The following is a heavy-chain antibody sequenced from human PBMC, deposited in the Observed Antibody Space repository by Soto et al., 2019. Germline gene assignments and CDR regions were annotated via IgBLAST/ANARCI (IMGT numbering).Heavy chain of an antibody. CDR1: GFTFSSYS. CDR3: ARGIVVVPAAHFYNWFDP. V-gene: IGHV3-21*01. Sequence: VQLVESGGGLVKPGGSLRLSCAASGFTFSSYSMNWVRQAPGKGLEWVSSISSSSSYIYYADSVKGRFTISRDNAKNSLYLQMNSLRAEDTAVYYCARGIVVVPAAHFYNWFDPWGQGTLVTVSS. D-gene: IGHD2-2*01. J-gene: IGHJ5*02. CDR2: ISSSSSYI.